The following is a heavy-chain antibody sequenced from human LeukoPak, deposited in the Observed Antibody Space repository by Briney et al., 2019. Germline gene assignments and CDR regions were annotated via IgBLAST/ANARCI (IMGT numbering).Heavy chain of an antibody. Sequence: PGGSLRLSCAASGFTFSSYAMHWVRQAPGKGLEWVAVISYDGSNKYYADSVKGRFTISRDNSKNTLYLQMNSLRAEDTAVYYCARGYRMYHGYFDYWGQGTLVTVSS. D-gene: IGHD2-2*01. V-gene: IGHV3-30*04. CDR1: GFTFSSYA. CDR2: ISYDGSNK. J-gene: IGHJ4*02. CDR3: ARGYRMYHGYFDY.